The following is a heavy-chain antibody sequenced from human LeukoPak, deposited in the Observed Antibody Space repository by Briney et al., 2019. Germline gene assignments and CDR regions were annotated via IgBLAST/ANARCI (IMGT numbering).Heavy chain of an antibody. V-gene: IGHV4-59*01. D-gene: IGHD6-6*01. Sequence: PSETLSLTCTVSGGSISNYYWCWIRQPPGKGLEWIGYIYYSGSTNSNPSLKSRVTISLDTSKNQFPLKLSSVTAADTAVYYCARAGQFISARPITFDYWGQGSLVTVSS. CDR3: ARAGQFISARPITFDY. CDR1: GGSISNYY. J-gene: IGHJ4*02. CDR2: IYYSGST.